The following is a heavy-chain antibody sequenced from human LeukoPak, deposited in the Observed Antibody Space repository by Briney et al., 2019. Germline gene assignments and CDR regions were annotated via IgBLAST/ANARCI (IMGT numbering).Heavy chain of an antibody. CDR1: GYRFTSYW. V-gene: IGHV5-51*01. CDR3: ARGISSTYIGDY. D-gene: IGHD2-2*01. Sequence: GESLKISCKGSGYRFTSYWIGWVRQMPGKGLEWMGIIFPSDSDARYSPSFQGQVTISADKSTSTAYLQWSSLKASDTATYYCARGISSTYIGDYWGQGTLVSVSS. CDR2: IFPSDSDA. J-gene: IGHJ4*02.